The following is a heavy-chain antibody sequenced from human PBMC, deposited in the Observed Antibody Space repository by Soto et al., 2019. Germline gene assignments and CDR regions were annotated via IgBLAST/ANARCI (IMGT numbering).Heavy chain of an antibody. J-gene: IGHJ6*02. CDR1: GGSISSYY. CDR3: ARVRGGTPGIAVAGTCMDV. CDR2: IYYSGST. V-gene: IGHV4-59*01. Sequence: QVQLQESGPGLVKPSETLSLTCTVSGGSISSYYWSWIRQPPGKGLEWIGYIYYSGSTNYNPSLKSRVTISVDTSKNQFSLKLSSVTAADTAVYYCARVRGGTPGIAVAGTCMDVWGQGTTVTVSS. D-gene: IGHD6-19*01.